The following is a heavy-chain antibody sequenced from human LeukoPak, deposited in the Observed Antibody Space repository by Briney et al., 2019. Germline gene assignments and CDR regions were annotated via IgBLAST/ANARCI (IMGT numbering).Heavy chain of an antibody. CDR3: ARDHSSGWRPFDY. D-gene: IGHD6-19*01. V-gene: IGHV3-48*01. CDR1: GFTFSSYS. J-gene: IGHJ4*02. Sequence: PGGSLRLSCAASGFTFSSYSMNWVRQAPGKGLEWVSYISSSSSTIYYADSVKGRFTISRDNAKNSLYLQMNSLRAEDTAVYYCARDHSSGWRPFDYWGQGTLVTVSS. CDR2: ISSSSSTI.